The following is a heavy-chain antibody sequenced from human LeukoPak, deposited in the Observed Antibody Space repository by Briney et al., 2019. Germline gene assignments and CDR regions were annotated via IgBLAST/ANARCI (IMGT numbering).Heavy chain of an antibody. CDR2: IYNSGST. CDR1: GGSISSYY. J-gene: IGHJ3*02. V-gene: IGHV4-59*08. Sequence: SETLSLTCTVSGGSISSYYWTWIRQPPGKELEWIGYIYNSGSTNYNPSLESRVTISVDMSKYQFSLKLSSVTAADTAMYYCARRQKLRGPRAGDALDIWGQGTMVTVSS. CDR3: ARRQKLRGPRAGDALDI. D-gene: IGHD4/OR15-4a*01.